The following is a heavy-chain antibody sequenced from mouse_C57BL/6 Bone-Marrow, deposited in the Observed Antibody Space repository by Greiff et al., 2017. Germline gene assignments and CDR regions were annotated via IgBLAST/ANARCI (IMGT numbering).Heavy chain of an antibody. Sequence: QVQLQQSGAELARPGASVKLSCKASGYTFTSYGISWVKQRTGQGFGWIGEIYPRSGNTYYNEKFKGKATLTADKSSSTAYMELRSLTSEDSAVYFCAREDYYFDYWGQGTTLTVSS. CDR2: IYPRSGNT. CDR3: AREDYYFDY. J-gene: IGHJ2*01. V-gene: IGHV1-81*01. CDR1: GYTFTSYG.